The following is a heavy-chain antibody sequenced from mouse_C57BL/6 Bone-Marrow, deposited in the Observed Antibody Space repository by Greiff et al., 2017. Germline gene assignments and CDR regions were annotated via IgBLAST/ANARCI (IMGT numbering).Heavy chain of an antibody. CDR2: SRNKANDYTT. V-gene: IGHV7-1*01. J-gene: IGHJ1*03. Sequence: EVKLMESGGGLVQSGRSLRLSCATSGFTFSDFYMEWVRQAPGKGLEWIAASRNKANDYTTEYSASVKGRFIVSRYTSQSILYLQMNALRAEDAANYCCARDGGGYFDVWGTGTTVTVSS. CDR3: ARDGGGYFDV. CDR1: GFTFSDFY.